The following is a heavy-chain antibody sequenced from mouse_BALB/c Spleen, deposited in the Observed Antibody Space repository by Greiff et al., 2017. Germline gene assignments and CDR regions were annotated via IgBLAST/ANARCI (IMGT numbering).Heavy chain of an antibody. CDR1: GFTFSSYG. V-gene: IGHV5-6-3*01. Sequence: EVKLVESGGGLVQPGGSLKLSCAASGFTFSSYGMSWVRQTPDKRLELVATINSNGGSTYYPDSVKGRFTISRDNAKNTLYLQMSSLKSEDTAMYYCARDEGYWGQGTTLTVSS. CDR3: ARDEGY. J-gene: IGHJ2*01. CDR2: INSNGGST.